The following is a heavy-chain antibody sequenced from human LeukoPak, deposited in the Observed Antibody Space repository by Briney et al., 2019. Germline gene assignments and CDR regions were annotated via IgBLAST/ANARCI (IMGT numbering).Heavy chain of an antibody. D-gene: IGHD3-22*01. CDR3: ASQYYYDSSGFYYCYMDV. CDR1: GFTFSSYS. Sequence: PGGSLRLSCAASGFTFSSYSMNWVRQAPGRGLEWVSSISSSSSYIYYADSVKGRFTISRDNAKNSLYLQMNSLRAEDTAVYYCASQYYYDSSGFYYCYMDVWGKGTTVTVSS. CDR2: ISSSSSYI. J-gene: IGHJ6*03. V-gene: IGHV3-21*01.